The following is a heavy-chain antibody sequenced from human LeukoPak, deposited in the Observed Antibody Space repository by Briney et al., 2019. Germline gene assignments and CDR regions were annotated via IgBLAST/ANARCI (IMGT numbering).Heavy chain of an antibody. Sequence: PGGSLRLSCAASGFTFDDYAMPWVRQAPGKGLEWVSGISWNSGNIGYADSVKGRFTISRDNASNSTYRQIDSLRTEQTAVYYRSGRNSCSCHYYYYIDVWGKGTTVTVSS. CDR2: ISWNSGNI. V-gene: IGHV3-9*01. J-gene: IGHJ6*03. D-gene: IGHD2-2*01. CDR3: SGRNSCSCHYYYYIDV. CDR1: GFTFDDYA.